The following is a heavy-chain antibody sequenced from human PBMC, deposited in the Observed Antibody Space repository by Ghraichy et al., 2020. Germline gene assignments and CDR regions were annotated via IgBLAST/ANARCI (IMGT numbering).Heavy chain of an antibody. Sequence: GGSLRLSCAASGFTFSSYWMHWVRQAPGKGLVWVSRINSDGSSTSYADSVKGRFTISRDNAKNTLYLQMNSLRAEDTAVYYCVRGGRAARPSLDYWGQGTLVTVSS. CDR1: GFTFSSYW. J-gene: IGHJ4*02. D-gene: IGHD6-6*01. V-gene: IGHV3-74*01. CDR2: INSDGSST. CDR3: VRGGRAARPSLDY.